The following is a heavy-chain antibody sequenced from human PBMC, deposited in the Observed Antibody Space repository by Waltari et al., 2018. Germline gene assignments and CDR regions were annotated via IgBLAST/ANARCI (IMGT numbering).Heavy chain of an antibody. CDR1: GASISSGTYY. J-gene: IGHJ4*02. Sequence: QVHLQESGPGLVRPSQTLSLTRNVSGASISSGTYYWNWIRQPAGKGPEWIGRIHISGSTNYRPTLKSRVTISVDTSNNQFSLKLTSVTAADTAVYYCARGIAKGGYGAVDYWGQGRLVTVSS. CDR3: ARGIAKGGYGAVDY. V-gene: IGHV4-61*02. CDR2: IHISGST. D-gene: IGHD5-18*01.